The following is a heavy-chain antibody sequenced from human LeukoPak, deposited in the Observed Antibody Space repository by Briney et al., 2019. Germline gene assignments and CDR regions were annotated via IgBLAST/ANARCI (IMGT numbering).Heavy chain of an antibody. V-gene: IGHV3-21*01. J-gene: IGHJ5*02. CDR1: GFTFSSYS. D-gene: IGHD2-15*01. Sequence: PGGSLRLSCAASGFTFSSYSMNWVRQAPGKGLEWVSSISSSSSYIYYADSVKGRFTISRDNAENSLYLQMNSLRAEDTAVYYWSKDNPSRLTVVVVAATPYNWFDPRGQGTLGTVSS. CDR3: SKDNPSRLTVVVVAATPYNWFDP. CDR2: ISSSSSYI.